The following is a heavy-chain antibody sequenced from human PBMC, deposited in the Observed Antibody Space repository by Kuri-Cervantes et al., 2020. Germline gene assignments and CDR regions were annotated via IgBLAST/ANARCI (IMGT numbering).Heavy chain of an antibody. Sequence: ASVKVSCKASGYTFTGYYLHWLRQAPGQGLEWMGWINFNSGGTNSAQKFQGRVTMTRDTSMNTVYMEMSRLTSDDTAMYYCVRAPALKIDFDYWGQGTRGTVSS. CDR3: VRAPALKIDFDY. CDR1: GYTFTGYY. D-gene: IGHD3-3*02. V-gene: IGHV1-2*02. J-gene: IGHJ4*02. CDR2: INFNSGGT.